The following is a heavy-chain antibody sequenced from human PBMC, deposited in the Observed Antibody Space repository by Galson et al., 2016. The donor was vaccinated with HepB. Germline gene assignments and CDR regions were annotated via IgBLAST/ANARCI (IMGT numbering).Heavy chain of an antibody. CDR1: EFTFSSFA. D-gene: IGHD3-10*01. CDR3: VKGGEEDLAEVDN. V-gene: IGHV3-64D*08. CDR2: ISSSGGST. Sequence: SLRLSCAASEFTFSSFAMHWVRQAPGKRLECVSGISSSGGSTHYTDSVKGRFIISRDNSKNTLYLQMSSLRPEDTAVFYCVKGGEEDLAEVDNWGQGTMVTVSS. J-gene: IGHJ3*02.